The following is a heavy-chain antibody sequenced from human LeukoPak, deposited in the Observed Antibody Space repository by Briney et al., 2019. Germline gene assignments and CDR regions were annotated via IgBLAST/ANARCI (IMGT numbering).Heavy chain of an antibody. V-gene: IGHV4-34*01. D-gene: IGHD3-10*01. CDR2: INHSGST. J-gene: IGHJ4*02. CDR1: GGSFSGYY. CDR3: ARGTFGSGSNEFDY. Sequence: SETLSLTCAVYGGSFSGYYWSWIRQSPGKGLEWIGEINHSGSTTYNPSLESRVTMSIDTSKNQFSLKLSSVTAADTAVYYCARGTFGSGSNEFDYWGQGTLVTVSS.